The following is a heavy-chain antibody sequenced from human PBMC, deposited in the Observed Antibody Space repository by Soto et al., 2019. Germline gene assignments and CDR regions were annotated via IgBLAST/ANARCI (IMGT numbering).Heavy chain of an antibody. V-gene: IGHV3-23*01. CDR1: GFTFSGYG. Sequence: LRLSCAASGFTFSGYGMTWVRQAPGKGLEWVSVISVSGDTTYYVDSVKGRFTISRDNSKNTVFLQMNSLRAEDTAIYYCAKTKTSRSYPRKYYYGMDVWGQGTTVTVSS. J-gene: IGHJ6*02. CDR3: AKTKTSRSYPRKYYYGMDV. CDR2: ISVSGDTT. D-gene: IGHD3-10*01.